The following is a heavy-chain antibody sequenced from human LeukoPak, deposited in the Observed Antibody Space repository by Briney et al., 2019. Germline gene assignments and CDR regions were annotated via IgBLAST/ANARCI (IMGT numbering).Heavy chain of an antibody. CDR2: INPTSGGT. D-gene: IGHD6-13*01. CDR1: GYTFTGYY. V-gene: IGHV1-2*02. J-gene: IGHJ4*02. Sequence: ASVTVSCKASGYTFTGYYMHWVRQAPGQGLEWMGWINPTSGGTNYAQKFQGRVTLTRDTSASTAYLELSSLRSDDTALYYCARAITAAAGKAGDYWGQGTLVTVSS. CDR3: ARAITAAAGKAGDY.